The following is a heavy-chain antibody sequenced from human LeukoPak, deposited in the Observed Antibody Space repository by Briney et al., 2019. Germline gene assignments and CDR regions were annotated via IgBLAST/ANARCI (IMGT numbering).Heavy chain of an antibody. CDR3: AKDPWVVRGVTLDY. D-gene: IGHD3-10*01. CDR1: GSTFSSYG. Sequence: GGSLRLSCAASGSTFSSYGMHWVRQAPGKGLEWVAFIRYDGSNKYYADSVKGRFTISRDNSKNTLYLQMNSLRAEDTAVYYCAKDPWVVRGVTLDYWGQGTLVTVSS. J-gene: IGHJ4*02. CDR2: IRYDGSNK. V-gene: IGHV3-30*02.